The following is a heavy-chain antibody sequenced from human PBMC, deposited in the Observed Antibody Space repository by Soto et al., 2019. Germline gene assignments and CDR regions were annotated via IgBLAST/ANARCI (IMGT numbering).Heavy chain of an antibody. CDR3: ARDQDCGGDCYSDQYYYGMDV. V-gene: IGHV1-69*13. CDR1: GGTFSSYA. Sequence: SVKVSCKASGGTFSSYAISWVRQAPGQGLEWMGGIIPIFGTANYAQKFQGRVTITADESTSTAYMELSSLRSEDTAVYYCARDQDCGGDCYSDQYYYGMDVWG. J-gene: IGHJ6*02. CDR2: IIPIFGTA. D-gene: IGHD2-21*02.